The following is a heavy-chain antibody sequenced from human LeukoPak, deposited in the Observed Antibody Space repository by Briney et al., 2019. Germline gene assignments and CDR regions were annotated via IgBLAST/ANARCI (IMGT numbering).Heavy chain of an antibody. V-gene: IGHV4-34*01. CDR2: INHSGST. Sequence: SETLSLTCAVYGGSFSGYYWSWIRQPPGKGLEWIGQINHSGSTNYNASLKSRVTISVDTSKNQFSLKLSSVTAADTAVYYCARGDAFDIWGQGTMVTVSS. CDR3: ARGDAFDI. J-gene: IGHJ3*02. CDR1: GGSFSGYY.